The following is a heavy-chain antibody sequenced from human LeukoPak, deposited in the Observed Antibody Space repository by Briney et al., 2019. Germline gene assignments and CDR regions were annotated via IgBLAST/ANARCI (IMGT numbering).Heavy chain of an antibody. CDR3: ARLPPYSSSAYYFDY. J-gene: IGHJ4*02. CDR1: GYSISSGYY. CDR2: IYHSGNT. D-gene: IGHD6-6*01. V-gene: IGHV4-38-2*01. Sequence: PSETLSLTCAVSGYSISSGYYWGWIRQPPGKGLEWIGNIYHSGNTYYNPSLKSRVTISVDTSQNQSSLKLMTVTAADTAVYYSARLPPYSSSAYYFDYWGQGTLVTVSS.